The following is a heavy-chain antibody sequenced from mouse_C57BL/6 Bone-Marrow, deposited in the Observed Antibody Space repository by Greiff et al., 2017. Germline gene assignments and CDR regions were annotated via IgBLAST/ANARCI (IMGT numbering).Heavy chain of an antibody. CDR3: SEDAAVYYCAWNYGNPYAMDY. V-gene: IGHV1-87*01. D-gene: IGHD2-1*01. J-gene: IGHJ4*01. CDR1: YTFSRRVH. CDR2: GQGLEWIG. Sequence: QVQLQQSGPELARPWASVKISCPAFYTFSRRVHFAIRDTNYWMQWVKQRPGQGLEWIGAISPGNGDPSYNQQFTGKATLTADKSSSTDCMQRSRRTSEDAAVYYCAWNYGNPYAMDYWGQGTSVTVSA.